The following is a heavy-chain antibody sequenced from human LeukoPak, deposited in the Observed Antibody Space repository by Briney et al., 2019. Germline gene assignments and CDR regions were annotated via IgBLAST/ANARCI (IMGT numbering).Heavy chain of an antibody. CDR1: GFTFSSYE. Sequence: PGGSLRLSCAASGFTFSSYEMNWVRQAPGKGLEWVSAISGSGVTTYYADSVQGRFTISRDNSRNTLYLQMNSLRAEDTAVYYCAKTVYSSGWVDAFDIWGQGTMVTVSS. CDR3: AKTVYSSGWVDAFDI. D-gene: IGHD6-19*01. CDR2: ISGSGVTT. V-gene: IGHV3-23*01. J-gene: IGHJ3*02.